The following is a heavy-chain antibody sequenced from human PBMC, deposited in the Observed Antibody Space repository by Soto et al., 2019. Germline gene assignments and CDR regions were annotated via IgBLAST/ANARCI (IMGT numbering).Heavy chain of an antibody. J-gene: IGHJ4*02. Sequence: EVQLLESGGGLVQPGGSLRLSCAASGFTFSSYAMSWVRQAPGKGLEWVSAISGSGGSTYYADSVQGRFTISRDNSKNTLYLQMNSLRAEDTAVYYCAKGDHVIVVVTAAHFDYWGQGTLVTVSS. CDR3: AKGDHVIVVVTAAHFDY. V-gene: IGHV3-23*01. CDR1: GFTFSSYA. D-gene: IGHD2-21*02. CDR2: ISGSGGST.